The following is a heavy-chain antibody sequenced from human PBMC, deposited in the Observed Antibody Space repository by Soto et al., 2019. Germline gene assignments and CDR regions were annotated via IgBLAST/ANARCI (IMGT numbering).Heavy chain of an antibody. J-gene: IGHJ4*02. V-gene: IGHV3-23*01. CDR3: ANRAAVSDIAVTGRLDY. CDR2: ISGSGGST. CDR1: GFTFSNYA. Sequence: PGGSLRLSCAGSGFTFSNYAMSWVRQAPGKGLEWVSGISGSGGSTYYADSVKGRFSISRDNSRNTVYLQMNSLRADDTAIYYCANRAAVSDIAVTGRLDYWGQGTLVTVSS. D-gene: IGHD6-19*01.